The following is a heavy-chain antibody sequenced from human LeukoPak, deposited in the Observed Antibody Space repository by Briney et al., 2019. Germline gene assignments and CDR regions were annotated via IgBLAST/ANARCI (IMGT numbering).Heavy chain of an antibody. Sequence: SETLSLTCTVSGGSISTYYRSWIRQPPGKGLEWLGYIYYSGNTEYKPSLKGRVAMSVDTSKNQFSLRLSSVTAADTAVYYCARSTGSTMFIDYWGQGTLVTVSS. V-gene: IGHV4-59*01. CDR1: GGSISTYY. CDR3: ARSTGSTMFIDY. D-gene: IGHD3-10*02. CDR2: IYYSGNT. J-gene: IGHJ4*02.